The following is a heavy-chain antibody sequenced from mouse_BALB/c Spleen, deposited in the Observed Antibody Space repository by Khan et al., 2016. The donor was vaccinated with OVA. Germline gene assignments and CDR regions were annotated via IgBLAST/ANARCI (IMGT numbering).Heavy chain of an antibody. Sequence: QIQLVQSGPEVKKPGETVKISCKASGHTFTKFGMNWVKQAPGKGLKWMGWINTYTGEPTYAADFNGRFAFSLETSASTAYLQINNLKNEDTATYFCARPPYFSYVLDNWGQGTSVTVSS. J-gene: IGHJ4*01. V-gene: IGHV9-3-1*01. CDR1: GHTFTKFG. D-gene: IGHD2-10*01. CDR2: INTYTGEP. CDR3: ARPPYFSYVLDN.